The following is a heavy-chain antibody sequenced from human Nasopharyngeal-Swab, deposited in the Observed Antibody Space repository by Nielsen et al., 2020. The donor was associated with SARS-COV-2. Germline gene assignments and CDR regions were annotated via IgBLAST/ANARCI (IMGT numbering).Heavy chain of an antibody. Sequence: SETLSLTCTVSGGSISSSSYYWGWIRQPPGKGLEWIGSIYYSGSTYYNPFLKSRVTISVDTSKNQFSLKLSSVTAADTAVYYCARSTVAYYYYYMDVWGKGTTVTVSS. J-gene: IGHJ6*03. CDR1: GGSISSSSYY. CDR3: ARSTVAYYYYYMDV. D-gene: IGHD4-11*01. V-gene: IGHV4-39*07. CDR2: IYYSGST.